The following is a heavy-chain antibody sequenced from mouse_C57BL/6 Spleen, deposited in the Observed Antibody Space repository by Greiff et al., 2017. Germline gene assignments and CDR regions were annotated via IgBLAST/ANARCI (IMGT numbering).Heavy chain of an antibody. V-gene: IGHV1-82*01. CDR3: ARSAQAWFAY. Sequence: VQLVESGPELVKPGASVKISCKASGYAFSSSWMNWVKQRPGQGLEWIGRIYPGDGDTNYNGKFKGKATLTADKSSSTAYMQLSSLTSEDSAVYFCARSAQAWFAYWGQGALVTVSA. D-gene: IGHD3-2*02. J-gene: IGHJ3*01. CDR2: IYPGDGDT. CDR1: GYAFSSSW.